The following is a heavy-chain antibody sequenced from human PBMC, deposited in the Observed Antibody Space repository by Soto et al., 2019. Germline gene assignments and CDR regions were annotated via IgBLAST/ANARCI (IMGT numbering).Heavy chain of an antibody. J-gene: IGHJ4*02. CDR1: GFSFSTYW. D-gene: IGHD7-27*01. V-gene: IGHV3-74*01. CDR2: IKNDGSSA. CDR3: VRDGEGFDY. Sequence: GGSLRLSCAASGFSFSTYWMYWVRQPPGKGLVWVSRIKNDGSSASYADSVKGRFTISRDNAKSTLYLQMNSLRADDTALYYCVRDGEGFDYWGQGTQVTVSS.